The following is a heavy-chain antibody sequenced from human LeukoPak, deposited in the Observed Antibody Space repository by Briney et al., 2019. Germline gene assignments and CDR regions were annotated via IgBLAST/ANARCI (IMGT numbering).Heavy chain of an antibody. CDR1: GYTFTVYY. Sequence: ASVKVSSKASGYTFTVYYMHWVRQAPGQGLEWMGWINPNSGGTNYAQKFQGRVTMTRDTSISTAYMELSRLRSDDTAVYYCARAPRAYNWFDPWGQGTLVTVSS. V-gene: IGHV1-2*02. J-gene: IGHJ5*02. CDR2: INPNSGGT. CDR3: ARAPRAYNWFDP.